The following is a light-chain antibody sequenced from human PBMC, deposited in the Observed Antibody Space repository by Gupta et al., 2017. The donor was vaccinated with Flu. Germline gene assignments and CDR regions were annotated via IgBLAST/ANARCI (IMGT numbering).Light chain of an antibody. V-gene: IGKV1-39*01. CDR1: RGSTKY. CDR3: QQSHAMPWA. Sequence: GDRVNITCRTSRGSTKYLNWYQLKLGVAPKLLIYDASHLQSGVPSRFSGSGSGTEFTLPITSLQPEDFATYFCQQSHAMPWAFGQGTKVDIQ. J-gene: IGKJ1*01. CDR2: DAS.